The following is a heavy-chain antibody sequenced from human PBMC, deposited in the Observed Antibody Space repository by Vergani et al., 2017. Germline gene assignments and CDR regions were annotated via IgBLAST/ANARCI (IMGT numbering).Heavy chain of an antibody. J-gene: IGHJ4*02. Sequence: EVQLVESGGGLVQPGRSLRLSCAASGFTFDDYAMHWARQAPGKGLEWVSGISWNSGSTGYADSVKGRFTISRDNAKNSLYLQMNSLRAEDTALYYCAKDELRGYGGPPDYWGQGTLVTVSS. CDR1: GFTFDDYA. CDR2: ISWNSGST. V-gene: IGHV3-9*01. CDR3: AKDELRGYGGPPDY. D-gene: IGHD4-23*01.